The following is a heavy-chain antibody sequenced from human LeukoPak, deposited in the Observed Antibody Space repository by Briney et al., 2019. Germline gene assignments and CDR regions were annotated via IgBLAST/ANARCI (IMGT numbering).Heavy chain of an antibody. J-gene: IGHJ4*02. CDR2: INPSGGST. CDR3: ARRSRWRAAAGFNYFDY. CDR1: GYTFTSYY. D-gene: IGHD6-13*01. Sequence: ASVKVSCKASGYTFTSYYMHWVRQAPGQGLEWMGIINPSGGSTSYAQKFQGRVTMTRDTSTSTVYMELSSLRSEDTAVYYCARRSRWRAAAGFNYFDYWGQGTLVTVSS. V-gene: IGHV1-46*01.